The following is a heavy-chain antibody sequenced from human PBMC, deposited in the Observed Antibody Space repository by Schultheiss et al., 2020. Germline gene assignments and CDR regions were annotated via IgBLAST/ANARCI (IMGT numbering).Heavy chain of an antibody. CDR2: INHSGST. Sequence: SETLSLTCTVYGGSFSGYYWSWIRQPAGKGLEWIGEINHSGSTNYNPSLKGRVTISVDTSKNQFSLKLSSVTAADTAVYYCARFRSGYCSSTSCPNYYYGMDVWGQGTTVTVSS. J-gene: IGHJ6*02. V-gene: IGHV4-34*01. D-gene: IGHD2-2*01. CDR1: GGSFSGYY. CDR3: ARFRSGYCSSTSCPNYYYGMDV.